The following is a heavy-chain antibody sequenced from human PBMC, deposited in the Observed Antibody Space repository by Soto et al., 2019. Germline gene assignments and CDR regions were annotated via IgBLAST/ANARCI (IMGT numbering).Heavy chain of an antibody. V-gene: IGHV1-3*01. CDR3: ARGGDGWPPAYSHYGMDV. CDR1: GYTFTNYA. J-gene: IGHJ6*02. CDR2: INAGNGNT. D-gene: IGHD2-15*01. Sequence: GASVKVTFKASGYTFTNYAIHWLRQAPGQKLEWMGWINAGNGNTKYSQKFQSRDPITKDTSASTAYMEVSSLRSEDNALYYCARGGDGWPPAYSHYGMDVWGLGTTVTVS.